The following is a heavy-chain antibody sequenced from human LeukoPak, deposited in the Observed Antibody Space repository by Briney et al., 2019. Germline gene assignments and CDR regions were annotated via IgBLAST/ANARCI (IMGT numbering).Heavy chain of an antibody. CDR3: ARGNWFDS. V-gene: IGHV4-34*01. Sequence: PSETLSLTCAINGGSFSVYQWSWIRQPPGKGLEWIGEIDHSGSTNYNPSLKGRVTISVDTSKNQFSLKLTSVTAADTAVYYCARGNWFDSWGQGTLVTVSS. CDR2: IDHSGST. J-gene: IGHJ5*01. CDR1: GGSFSVYQ.